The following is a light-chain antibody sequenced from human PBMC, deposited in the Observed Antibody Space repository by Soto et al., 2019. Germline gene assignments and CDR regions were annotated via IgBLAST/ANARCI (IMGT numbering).Light chain of an antibody. CDR1: QSVSSNY. J-gene: IGKJ2*01. CDR2: DAS. CDR3: QQYGSSPFT. V-gene: IGKV3-20*01. Sequence: EIVLTQSPGTLSLSPGERATLSCRASQSVSSNYLAWYQQTRGQTPRLLIFDASSRATAIPDRFSGSGSGTDFTLTISRLEPEDFAVYYCQQYGSSPFTFGQGTKLEIK.